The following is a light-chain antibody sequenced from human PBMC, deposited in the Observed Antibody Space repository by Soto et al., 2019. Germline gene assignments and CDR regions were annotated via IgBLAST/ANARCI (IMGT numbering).Light chain of an antibody. CDR1: QSVASN. Sequence: EIVMTQSPASLSVSPGDGATLSCRASQSVASNVAWYQQKPGQGPRLLIHGASTRAVGVPARFSGSGSGTDFTLTISSLQSEDFAVYYCPQYHNWPPQYTFGQGTKMQIK. J-gene: IGKJ2*01. CDR2: GAS. V-gene: IGKV3-15*01. CDR3: PQYHNWPPQYT.